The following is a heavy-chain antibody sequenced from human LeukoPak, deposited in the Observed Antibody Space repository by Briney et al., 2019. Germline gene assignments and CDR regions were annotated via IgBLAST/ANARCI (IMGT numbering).Heavy chain of an antibody. J-gene: IGHJ4*02. CDR2: ISGSGGST. Sequence: GGSLRLSCAASGFTVSSNYMSWVRQAPGKGLEWVSAISGSGGSTYYADSVKGRFTISRDNSKNTLYLQMNSLRAEDTAVYYCAKDPPFGYDILTGYYSWGQGTLVTVSS. CDR3: AKDPPFGYDILTGYYS. CDR1: GFTVSSNY. V-gene: IGHV3-23*01. D-gene: IGHD3-9*01.